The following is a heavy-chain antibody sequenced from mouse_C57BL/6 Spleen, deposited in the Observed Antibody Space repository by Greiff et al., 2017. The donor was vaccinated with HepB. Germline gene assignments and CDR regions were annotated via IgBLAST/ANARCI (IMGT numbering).Heavy chain of an antibody. J-gene: IGHJ4*01. CDR2: SRNKANDYTT. V-gene: IGHV7-1*01. D-gene: IGHD1-1*01. CDR3: ARDPTGAMDY. Sequence: EVQVVESGGGLVQSGRSLRLSCATSGFTFSDFYMEWVRQAPGKGLEWIAASRNKANDYTTEYSASVKGRFIVSRDTSQSILYLQMNALRAEDTAIYYCARDPTGAMDYWGQGTSVTVSS. CDR1: GFTFSDFY.